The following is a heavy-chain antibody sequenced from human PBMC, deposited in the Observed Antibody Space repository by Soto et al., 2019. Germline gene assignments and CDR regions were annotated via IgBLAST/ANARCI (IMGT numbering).Heavy chain of an antibody. Sequence: ASVKVSCKVSGYTLTELSMRWLRQAPGKGLEWMGGFDPEDGETIYAQKFQGRVTMTEDTSTDTAYMELSSLRSEDTAVYYCATVRGHYGSGSYDYYYMDVWGKGTTVTVSS. CDR3: ATVRGHYGSGSYDYYYMDV. V-gene: IGHV1-24*01. CDR1: GYTLTELS. D-gene: IGHD3-10*01. J-gene: IGHJ6*03. CDR2: FDPEDGET.